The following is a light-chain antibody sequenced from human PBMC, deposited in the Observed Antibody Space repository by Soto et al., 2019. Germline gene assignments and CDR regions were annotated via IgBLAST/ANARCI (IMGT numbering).Light chain of an antibody. J-gene: IGKJ3*01. CDR3: QQLDSYVFT. CDR2: AAS. V-gene: IGKV1-9*01. CDR1: QGISSY. Sequence: DIQMTQSPSIVSASVGGRVTITCRASQGISSYLAWYQQKPGEAPKLLIYAASTLQSGVPSRFSGSGSGTDFTLTISSLQPEDFATYYCQQLDSYVFTFGPGTKVDIK.